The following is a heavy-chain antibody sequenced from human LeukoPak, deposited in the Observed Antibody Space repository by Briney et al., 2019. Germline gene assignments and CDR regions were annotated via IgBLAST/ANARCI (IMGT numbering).Heavy chain of an antibody. CDR1: GFTFSSYA. D-gene: IGHD6-13*01. V-gene: IGHV3-64*01. J-gene: IGHJ4*02. CDR3: AREGTIAAADYYFDY. Sequence: GGSLRLSCAASGFTFSSYAMHWVRQAPGKGLEYVSAISSNGGSTYYANSVKGRFTISRDNSKNTLYLQMGSLRAEDMAVYYCAREGTIAAADYYFDYWGQGTLVTVSS. CDR2: ISSNGGST.